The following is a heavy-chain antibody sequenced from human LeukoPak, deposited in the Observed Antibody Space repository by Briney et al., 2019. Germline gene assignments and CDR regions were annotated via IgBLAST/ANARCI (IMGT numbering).Heavy chain of an antibody. Sequence: XXXWVRXXXXXXXXGCSYISSSGNTIYYADSVKGRFTISRDDAKKSLFLQMNSLRAEDTAVYYCARGGYSYGFDSWGQGTLVTVSS. V-gene: IGHV3-11*01. CDR2: ISSSGNTI. CDR1: X. CDR3: ARGGYSYGFDS. J-gene: IGHJ4*02. D-gene: IGHD5-18*01.